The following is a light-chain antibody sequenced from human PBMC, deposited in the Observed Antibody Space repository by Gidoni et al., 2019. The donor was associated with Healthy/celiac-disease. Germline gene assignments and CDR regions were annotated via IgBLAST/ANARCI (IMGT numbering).Light chain of an antibody. J-gene: IGLJ2*01. CDR2: EDN. Sequence: SYELTQPPSVSVSPGQTVSITCSGEKLGDKYACWYHQKPGQSPVLVIYEDNKRPSGIPERFSGSNSGNTATLTISGTQAMDEADYYCQAWDSSTVVFGGRTKLTVL. CDR1: KLGDKY. CDR3: QAWDSSTVV. V-gene: IGLV3-1*01.